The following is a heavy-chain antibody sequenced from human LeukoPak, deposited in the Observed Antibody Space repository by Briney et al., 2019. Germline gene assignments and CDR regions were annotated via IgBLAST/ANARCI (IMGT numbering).Heavy chain of an antibody. Sequence: PGGSLRLSCAASGFTFSTYAMTWVRQAPGKGLEWVSLISGTGGSIYYADSVKGRFTISRDNSKNTLYLQMNSLKSEDTAVYYCAKVFLSARDSSWGNYRYLAFNIWGQGTMVTVSS. CDR1: GFTFSTYA. CDR2: ISGTGGSI. D-gene: IGHD3-16*02. J-gene: IGHJ3*02. CDR3: AKVFLSARDSSWGNYRYLAFNI. V-gene: IGHV3-23*01.